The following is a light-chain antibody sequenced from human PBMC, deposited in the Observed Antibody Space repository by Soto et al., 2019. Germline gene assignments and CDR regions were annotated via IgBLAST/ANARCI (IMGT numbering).Light chain of an antibody. CDR1: SSDVGGYDY. CDR2: DVS. Sequence: QSALTQPRSVSGSPGQSVTISCTGTSSDVGGYDYVSWYQKHPGKAPNLVIYDVSERPSGVPDRISGSKSGNTAPLTISGLQAEDEADYYCCSYAGSYTLYVFGTGTKVTVL. CDR3: CSYAGSYTLYV. J-gene: IGLJ1*01. V-gene: IGLV2-11*01.